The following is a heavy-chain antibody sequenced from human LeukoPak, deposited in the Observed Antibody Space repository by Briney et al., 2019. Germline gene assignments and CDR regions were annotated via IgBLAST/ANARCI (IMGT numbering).Heavy chain of an antibody. CDR1: GFTFSSYW. CDR2: IKQDGGEK. V-gene: IGHV3-7*01. J-gene: IGHJ4*02. Sequence: PGGSLRLSCATSGFTFSSYWMSWVRQAPGKGLEWVAHIKQDGGEKRYVDSVKGRFTISRDNAKNSLYLQMNSLRAEDTAVYYCARGQTTFLDWGQGTLVTVSS. CDR3: ARGQTTFLD. D-gene: IGHD2/OR15-2a*01.